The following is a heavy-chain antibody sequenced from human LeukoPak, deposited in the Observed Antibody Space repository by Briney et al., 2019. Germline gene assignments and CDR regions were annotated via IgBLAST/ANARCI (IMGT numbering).Heavy chain of an antibody. CDR3: ARGRYLTHYSNYGSRAFDI. D-gene: IGHD4-11*01. CDR2: IYYSGST. Sequence: KPSETLSLTCTVSGGSISSSSYYWGWIRQPPGKGLEWIGSIYYSGSTYYTPSLKSRVTISVDTSKNQFSLMLSSVTAADTAVYYCARGRYLTHYSNYGSRAFDIWGQGTMVTVSS. CDR1: GGSISSSSYY. V-gene: IGHV4-39*07. J-gene: IGHJ3*02.